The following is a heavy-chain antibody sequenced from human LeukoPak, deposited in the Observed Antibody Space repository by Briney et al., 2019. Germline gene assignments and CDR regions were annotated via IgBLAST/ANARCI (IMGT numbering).Heavy chain of an antibody. J-gene: IGHJ4*02. CDR1: GGTFSSYA. V-gene: IGHV1-69*04. CDR3: AYYDILTGYYDVDY. Sequence: SVKVSCKASGGTFSSYAISWMRQAPGQGLEWMGRIIPILGIANYAQKFQGRVTITADKSTSTAYMELSSLRSEDTAVYYCAYYDILTGYYDVDYWGQGTLVTVSS. D-gene: IGHD3-9*01. CDR2: IIPILGIA.